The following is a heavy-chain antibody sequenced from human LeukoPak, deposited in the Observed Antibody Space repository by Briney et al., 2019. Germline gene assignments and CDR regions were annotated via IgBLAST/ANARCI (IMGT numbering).Heavy chain of an antibody. CDR2: IYYSGST. J-gene: IGHJ6*02. D-gene: IGHD1-7*01. CDR1: GGSISSYY. V-gene: IGHV4-59*01. Sequence: SETLSLTCTVSGGSISSYYWSWIRQPPGKGLEWIGYIYYSGSTNYNPSLKSRVTISVDTSKNQFSLKLSSVTAADTAVYYCARDDWNYGSSMDVWGQGTTVTVSS. CDR3: ARDDWNYGSSMDV.